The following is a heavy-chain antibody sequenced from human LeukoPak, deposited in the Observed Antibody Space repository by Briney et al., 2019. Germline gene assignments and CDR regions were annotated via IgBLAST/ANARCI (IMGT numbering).Heavy chain of an antibody. CDR1: GGSISSSSYY. V-gene: IGHV4-39*01. J-gene: IGHJ6*02. Sequence: SETLSLTCTVSGGSISSSSYYWGWIRQPPGKGLEWIGSIYYSGSTYYNPSLKSRVTISVDTSKNQFSLKLSSVTAADTAVYYCARHRGATSHYYYGMDVWGQGTTVTVSS. CDR3: ARHRGATSHYYYGMDV. D-gene: IGHD1-26*01. CDR2: IYYSGST.